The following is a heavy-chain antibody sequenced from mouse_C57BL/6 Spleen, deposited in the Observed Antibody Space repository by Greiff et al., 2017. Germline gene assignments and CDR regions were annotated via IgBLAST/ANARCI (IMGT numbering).Heavy chain of an antibody. CDR1: GYTFTDYN. V-gene: IGHV1-22*01. CDR3: ARGVPYAMDY. J-gene: IGHJ4*01. CDR2: INPNNGGT. Sequence: VHVKQSGPELVQPGASVKMSCKASGYTFTDYNMHWVKQSHGKSLEGIGYINPNNGGTSYNQKFKGKATLTVNKSSRTAYMELRSLTSEDSAVYYCARGVPYAMDYWGQGTSVTVSS.